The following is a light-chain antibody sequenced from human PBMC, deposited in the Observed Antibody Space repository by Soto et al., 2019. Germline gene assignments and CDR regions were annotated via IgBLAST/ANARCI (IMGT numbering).Light chain of an antibody. CDR3: QQYAYSPIT. CDR1: QSVNNNY. Sequence: EIVLTQSPGTLSLSPGEGATLSCRASQSVNNNYLAWYQQKPGQAPRLLIYGASNRASGIPDRFSGSGSGTDFTLTISRLEPEDFAVYYCQQYAYSPITFGQGTRLEIK. J-gene: IGKJ5*01. V-gene: IGKV3-20*01. CDR2: GAS.